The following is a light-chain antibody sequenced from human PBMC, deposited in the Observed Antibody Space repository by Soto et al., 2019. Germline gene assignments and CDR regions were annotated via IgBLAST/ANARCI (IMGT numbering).Light chain of an antibody. CDR2: GAS. CDR3: QQYNTWPPWT. J-gene: IGKJ1*01. V-gene: IGKV3-15*01. Sequence: EIVMTQSPATLSVSPGERATLSCRASQSVSSNLAWYQQKPGHAPRLLIYGASTRATGIPARFSGSGSGTEFTLTISSLQSEDVAVYYCQQYNTWPPWTFGQGTKVEIK. CDR1: QSVSSN.